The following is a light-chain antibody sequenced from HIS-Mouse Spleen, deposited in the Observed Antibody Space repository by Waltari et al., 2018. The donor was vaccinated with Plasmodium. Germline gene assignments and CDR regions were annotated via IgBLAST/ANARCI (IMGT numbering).Light chain of an antibody. CDR1: ALPKKY. V-gene: IGLV3-10*01. CDR3: YSTDSSGNHRV. J-gene: IGLJ3*02. CDR2: EDS. Sequence: SYELTQPPSVSVSPGQTARITCSGDALPKKYAYWYQQKSGQAPVLVIYEDSKRPSGIPEGFSVSSSGTMATLTISGAQVEDEADYYCYSTDSSGNHRVFGGGTKLTVL.